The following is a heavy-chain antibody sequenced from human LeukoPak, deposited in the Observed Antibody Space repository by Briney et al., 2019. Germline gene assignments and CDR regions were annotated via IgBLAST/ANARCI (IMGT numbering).Heavy chain of an antibody. V-gene: IGHV4-4*02. Sequence: SETLSLTCAVSGGSISSSTWWSWVRQPPGKGLEWIGQVYHSGTTNYNPSLKSRVTISIDESNNRFFLNLTSVTAADTAIYYCARHPNYYGAGWCPGTLVTVSS. J-gene: IGHJ4*02. D-gene: IGHD3-10*01. CDR1: GGSISSSTW. CDR3: ARHPNYYGAG. CDR2: VYHSGTT.